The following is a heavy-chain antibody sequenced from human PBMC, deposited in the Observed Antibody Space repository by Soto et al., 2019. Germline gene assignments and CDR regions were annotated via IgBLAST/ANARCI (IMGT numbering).Heavy chain of an antibody. CDR1: GFAFSNYA. Sequence: GGSLRLSCAPSGFAFSNYAMNWVRQAPGKGPEWVSAISGSGGNTFYTDSVKGRFTISRDNSKNTLYLQMNSLRAEDTAVYYCAKGVSSSWYLAWFDPWGQGTLVTVSS. D-gene: IGHD6-13*01. V-gene: IGHV3-23*01. CDR2: ISGSGGNT. J-gene: IGHJ5*02. CDR3: AKGVSSSWYLAWFDP.